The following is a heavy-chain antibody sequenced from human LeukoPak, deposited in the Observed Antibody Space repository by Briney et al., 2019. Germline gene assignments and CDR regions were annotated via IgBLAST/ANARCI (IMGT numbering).Heavy chain of an antibody. D-gene: IGHD6-19*01. CDR2: INDSGSS. CDR3: ARGPHQQWPPMQY. Sequence: PSETLSLTCAVYGGSVSGYHWTWIRQPPGKGLEYIGEINDSGSSIYNPSLKNRVTISVDTSKKQISVNLTSATAADTGVYYCARGPHQQWPPMQYWGQGSLVTVSS. V-gene: IGHV4-34*01. CDR1: GGSVSGYH. J-gene: IGHJ4*02.